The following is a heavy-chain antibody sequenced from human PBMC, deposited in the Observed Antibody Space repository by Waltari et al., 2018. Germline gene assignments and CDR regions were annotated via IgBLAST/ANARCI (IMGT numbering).Heavy chain of an antibody. V-gene: IGHV3-23*01. CDR3: AKDMGLLLWFRELSD. CDR2: SSGSGGST. Sequence: EVQLLESGGGLVQPGGSLRLSCAASGFTFSSYALSWVRQAPGKGLEWVSASSGSGGSTYYADSVKGRFTISRDNSKNTLYLQMNSLRAEDTAVYYCAKDMGLLLWFRELSDWGQGTLVTVSS. J-gene: IGHJ4*02. D-gene: IGHD3-10*01. CDR1: GFTFSSYA.